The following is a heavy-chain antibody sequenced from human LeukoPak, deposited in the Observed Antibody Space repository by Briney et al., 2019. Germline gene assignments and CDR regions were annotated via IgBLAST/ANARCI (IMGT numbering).Heavy chain of an antibody. CDR2: ISYDGSNK. CDR3: AKEHRGDFWSGYYNYYYGMDV. Sequence: PGGSLRLSCAASGFTFSSYGMHWVRQAPGKGLEWVAVISYDGSNKYYADSVKGRFTISRDNSKNTLYLQMNSLRAEDTAVYYCAKEHRGDFWSGYYNYYYGMDVWGQGTTVTVSS. CDR1: GFTFSSYG. J-gene: IGHJ6*02. D-gene: IGHD3-3*01. V-gene: IGHV3-30*18.